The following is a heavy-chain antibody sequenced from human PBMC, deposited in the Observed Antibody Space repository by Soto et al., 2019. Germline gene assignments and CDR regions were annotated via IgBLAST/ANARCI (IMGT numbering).Heavy chain of an antibody. CDR2: IHYSGST. CDR1: GGSVSSYY. V-gene: IGHV4-59*08. J-gene: IGHJ4*02. D-gene: IGHD3-3*01. Sequence: SETLSLTCTVSGGSVSSYYWSWIRQPPGKGLEWIGYIHYSGSTNYNPSLKSRVTISVDTSKNQFSLKLNSVTAADTAVYYCARGHYDFWSGYFATVAYWGQGTLVTVSS. CDR3: ARGHYDFWSGYFATVAY.